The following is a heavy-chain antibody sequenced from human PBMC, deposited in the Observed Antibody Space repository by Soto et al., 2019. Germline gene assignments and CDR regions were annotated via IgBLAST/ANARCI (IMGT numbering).Heavy chain of an antibody. J-gene: IGHJ6*02. Sequence: PSETLSLTCSVSGGSISSYYWSWIRQPPGKGLEWIGYIYYSGSTNYNPSLKSRVTIPVDTSKNQFSLKLSSVTAADTAVYYCASSSRLNYYYYGMDVWGQGTTVT. CDR2: IYYSGST. V-gene: IGHV4-59*01. CDR3: ASSSRLNYYYYGMDV. CDR1: GGSISSYY.